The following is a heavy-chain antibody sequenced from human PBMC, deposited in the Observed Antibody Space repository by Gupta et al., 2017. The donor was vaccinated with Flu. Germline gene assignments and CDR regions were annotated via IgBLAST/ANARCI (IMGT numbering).Heavy chain of an antibody. CDR1: GFTFSTYY. CDR2: ISSSSSYI. J-gene: IGHJ4*02. V-gene: IGHV3-21*01. Sequence: EVQLVESGVGLAKPGGSLRLSCAASGFTFSTYYINWVRQAPGKGLAWVSPISSSSSYIYYADSVKCRFTISRDNAKNSLYLQMNSLKAADTAVYYGVRQFAVEQKIDFWGQGTLGTVSS. CDR3: VRQFAVEQKIDF. D-gene: IGHD2-2*01.